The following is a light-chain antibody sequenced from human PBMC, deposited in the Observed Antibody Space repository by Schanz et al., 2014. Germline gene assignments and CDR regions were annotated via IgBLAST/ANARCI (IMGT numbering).Light chain of an antibody. CDR1: QTVSSD. V-gene: IGKV3-20*01. CDR3: QQYGSSPET. J-gene: IGKJ1*01. CDR2: GAS. Sequence: EIVLTKSPGTLSLSPGERATLSCRASQTVSSDLAWYQQKPGQAPRLLIYGASTRATGIPDRFSGSGSGTDFTLTISRLEPEDFAAYYCQQYGSSPETFGQGTKVEIK.